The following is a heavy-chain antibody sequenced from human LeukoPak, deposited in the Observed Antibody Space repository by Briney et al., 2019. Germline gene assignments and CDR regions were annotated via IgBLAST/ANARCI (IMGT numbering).Heavy chain of an antibody. V-gene: IGHV4-4*09. Sequence: PSETLSLTCTVSGASITNYYWGWTRQLPGKGLEWIGYIHASGRTGYNPSLKSRVTISVDTSKNQFSLRLTSVTAADTAVYYCARHGEYDILTGYYVDFWGQGTLVTVSS. J-gene: IGHJ4*02. CDR1: GASITNYY. CDR2: IHASGRT. D-gene: IGHD3-9*01. CDR3: ARHGEYDILTGYYVDF.